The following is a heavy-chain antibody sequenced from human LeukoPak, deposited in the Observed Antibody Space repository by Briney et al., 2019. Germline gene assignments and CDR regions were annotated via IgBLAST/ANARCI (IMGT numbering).Heavy chain of an antibody. V-gene: IGHV3-33*01. CDR2: IWYDGSNK. D-gene: IGHD4-17*01. CDR1: GFTFSSYG. J-gene: IGHJ4*02. CDR3: ARDDYDSIDY. Sequence: GGSLRLSCAASGFTFSSYGMHWVRQAPGKGLEWVAVIWYDGSNKYYADSVKGRFTISRDNAKNSLYLQMNSLRAEDTAVYYCARDDYDSIDYWGQGTLVTVSS.